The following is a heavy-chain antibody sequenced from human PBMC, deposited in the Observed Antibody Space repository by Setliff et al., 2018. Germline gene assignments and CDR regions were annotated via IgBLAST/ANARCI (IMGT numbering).Heavy chain of an antibody. V-gene: IGHV1-46*01. CDR2: INPTGGRT. D-gene: IGHD4-17*01. J-gene: IGHJ4*02. CDR3: ARLEKDYGDHVRKSLDY. Sequence: ASVKVSCKASGFILTTYYIHWIRPAPGQGLEWMGRINPTGGRTTYAQKFQGRVTLTRDTSTSTVYMELSSLRSEDTAMYYCARLEKDYGDHVRKSLDYWGQGTLVTAPQ. CDR1: GFILTTYY.